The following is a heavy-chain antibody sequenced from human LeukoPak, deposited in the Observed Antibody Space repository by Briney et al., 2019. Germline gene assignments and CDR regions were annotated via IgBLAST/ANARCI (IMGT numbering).Heavy chain of an antibody. V-gene: IGHV3-53*01. CDR2: IHSGGST. J-gene: IGHJ3*02. CDR1: GFTVSSNY. Sequence: GGSLRLSCAASGFTVSSNYMTWVRQAPGKGLEWVSVIHSGGSTYNADSVKGRFTISRDNSKNTVYLQMNSLRAEDTAVYYCARAWDGFGIWGQGTMVTVSS. CDR3: ARAWDGFGI.